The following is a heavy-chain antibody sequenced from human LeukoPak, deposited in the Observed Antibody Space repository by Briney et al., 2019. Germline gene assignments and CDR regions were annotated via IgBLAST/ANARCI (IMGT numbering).Heavy chain of an antibody. CDR3: ARGSVASSGLSDGAGY. CDR2: IYYSGNT. V-gene: IGHV4-59*01. D-gene: IGHD6-19*01. J-gene: IGHJ4*02. Sequence: PSETLSLTCTVSGVSISYYYWSWIRQPPGKGLEWIGYIYYSGNTNYNPSLKSRVTMSIDTSKNQFSLKLSSVTAADTAVYYCARGSVASSGLSDGAGYWGQGTLVTVSS. CDR1: GVSISYYY.